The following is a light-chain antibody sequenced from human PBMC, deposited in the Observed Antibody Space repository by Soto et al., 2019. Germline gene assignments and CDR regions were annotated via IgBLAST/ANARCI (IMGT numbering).Light chain of an antibody. Sequence: EIVLTQSPGTLSLSPGERATLSCRASQSVSSSHLAWYQQKPGQAPRLLIYVASFRATGIPDRFSGSASGTDFTLTISRLEPEDVAVYYCQQYGGSPRTFGQGTKLEIK. CDR1: QSVSSSH. J-gene: IGKJ2*01. CDR3: QQYGGSPRT. V-gene: IGKV3-20*01. CDR2: VAS.